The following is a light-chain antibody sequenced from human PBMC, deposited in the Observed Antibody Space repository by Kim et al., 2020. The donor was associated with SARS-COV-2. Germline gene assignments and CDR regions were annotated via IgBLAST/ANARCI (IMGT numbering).Light chain of an antibody. J-gene: IGKJ1*01. V-gene: IGKV3-20*01. Sequence: EIVLTQSPGTLSLSPWERATLSCRASQSVSSSYLGWYQQKPGQAPRLLIYGASSRATGIPDRFSGSGSGTDFTLTISRLEPEDFAVYYCQQYGSSWTFGQGTKVEIK. CDR1: QSVSSSY. CDR3: QQYGSSWT. CDR2: GAS.